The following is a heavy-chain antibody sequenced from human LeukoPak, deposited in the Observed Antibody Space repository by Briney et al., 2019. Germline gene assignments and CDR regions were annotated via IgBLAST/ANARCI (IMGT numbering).Heavy chain of an antibody. D-gene: IGHD6-13*01. Sequence: TGGSLRLSCAASGFTFSSYSMNWVRQAPGKGLEWVSGISWNSGSIGYADSVKGRFTISRDNAKNSLYLQMNSLRAEDTALYYCAKDTSIAAAGLDYWGQGTLVTVSS. J-gene: IGHJ4*02. V-gene: IGHV3-9*01. CDR3: AKDTSIAAAGLDY. CDR2: ISWNSGSI. CDR1: GFTFSSYS.